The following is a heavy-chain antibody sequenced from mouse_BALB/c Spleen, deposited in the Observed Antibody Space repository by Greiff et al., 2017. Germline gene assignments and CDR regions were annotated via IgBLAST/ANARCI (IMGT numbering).Heavy chain of an antibody. D-gene: IGHD1-2*01. Sequence: EVQLVESGGGLVKPGGSLKLSCAASGFAFSSYDMSWVRQTPEKRLEWVAYISSGGGSTYYPDTVKGRFTISRDNAKNTLYLQMSSLKSEDTAMYYCARQIHYGSLDYWGQGTSVTVSS. V-gene: IGHV5-12-1*01. CDR2: ISSGGGST. CDR3: ARQIHYGSLDY. CDR1: GFAFSSYD. J-gene: IGHJ4*01.